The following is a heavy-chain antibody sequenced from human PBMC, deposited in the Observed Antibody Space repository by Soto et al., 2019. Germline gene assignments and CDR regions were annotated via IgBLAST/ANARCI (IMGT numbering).Heavy chain of an antibody. CDR1: GYTFTGYY. V-gene: IGHV1-2*02. CDR2: INPNSGGT. J-gene: IGHJ4*02. CDR3: ARDLGYDFWSGHFDY. Sequence: ASVKVSCKASGYTFTGYYMHWVRQAPGQGLEWMGWINPNSGGTNYAQKFQGRVTMTRDTSISTAYMELSRLRSDGTAVYYCARDLGYDFWSGHFDYWGQGALVTVSS. D-gene: IGHD3-3*01.